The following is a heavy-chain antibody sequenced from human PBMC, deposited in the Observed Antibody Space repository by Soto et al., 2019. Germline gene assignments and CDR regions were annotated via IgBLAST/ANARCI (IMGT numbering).Heavy chain of an antibody. D-gene: IGHD3-3*01. V-gene: IGHV4-59*01. Sequence: SSETLSLTCTVSGSSISSYYWSWIRQPPGKGLEWIGYIYYSGSTNYNPSLKSRVTISVDTSKNQFSLKLSSVTAADTAVYYCASSSGNYDFWSGYTNYYGMDVWGQGTTVTVSS. CDR1: GSSISSYY. CDR3: ASSSGNYDFWSGYTNYYGMDV. CDR2: IYYSGST. J-gene: IGHJ6*02.